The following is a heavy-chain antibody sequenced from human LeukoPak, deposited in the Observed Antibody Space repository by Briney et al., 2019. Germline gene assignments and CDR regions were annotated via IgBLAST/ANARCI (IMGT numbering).Heavy chain of an antibody. V-gene: IGHV4-59*01. CDR1: GDSTSNSY. D-gene: IGHD3-10*01. J-gene: IGHJ4*02. Sequence: SETLSLTCTVSGDSTSNSYWSWIRQPPGKGLEWIGYIYYSGSPNYNPSLKSRVTISVDTSKNQFSLKLSSVAAADTAVYYCARERFGEFFDYWGQGTLVTVSS. CDR2: IYYSGSP. CDR3: ARERFGEFFDY.